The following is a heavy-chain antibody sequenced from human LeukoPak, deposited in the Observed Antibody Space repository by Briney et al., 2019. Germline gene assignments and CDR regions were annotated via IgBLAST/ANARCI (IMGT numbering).Heavy chain of an antibody. V-gene: IGHV3-23*01. Sequence: GGSLRLSCAASGFTFSSYAMSWVRQAPGKGLEWVSAISGSGGRTYYADSVKGRFTISRDNSKNTLYLQMNSLRADDTAVYYCAELVGETEAFDIWGQGTPVTVSS. CDR2: ISGSGGRT. D-gene: IGHD1-26*01. CDR3: AELVGETEAFDI. CDR1: GFTFSSYA. J-gene: IGHJ3*02.